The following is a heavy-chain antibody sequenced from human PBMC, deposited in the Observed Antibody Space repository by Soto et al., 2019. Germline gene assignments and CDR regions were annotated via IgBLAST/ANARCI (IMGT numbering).Heavy chain of an antibody. CDR1: EVNFSSYG. CDR2: ISYDGSNK. J-gene: IGHJ6*02. Sequence: GGSLRLSCAAYEVNFSSYGMHWVRHAPGKGLESVAVISYDGSNKYYADSVKGRFTISRDNSKNTLYLQMNSLRAEDTAVYYCAKVLSTYSSSWYSYYYYGMDVWGQGNTVTVSS. D-gene: IGHD6-13*01. CDR3: AKVLSTYSSSWYSYYYYGMDV. V-gene: IGHV3-30*18.